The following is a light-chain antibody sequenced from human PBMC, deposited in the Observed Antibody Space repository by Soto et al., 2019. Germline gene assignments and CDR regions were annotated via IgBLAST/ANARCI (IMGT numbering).Light chain of an antibody. CDR1: QSVSSD. J-gene: IGKJ1*01. CDR2: GAS. CDR3: QQFYRGWT. Sequence: EIVMTQSPATLSVSPGKRATRSCRASQSVSSDLAWYQQKPGQAPSLLIYGASTRATGIPARFSGSGSGTEFTLTISSLQSEDFAVYYCQQFYRGWTFGQGTKVEIE. V-gene: IGKV3D-15*01.